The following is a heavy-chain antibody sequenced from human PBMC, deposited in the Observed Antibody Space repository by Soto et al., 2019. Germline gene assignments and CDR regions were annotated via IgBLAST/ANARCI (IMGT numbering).Heavy chain of an antibody. V-gene: IGHV3-15*07. Sequence: EVQLVASGGGLVTPGGSLRLSCAASGFTFSNAWMNWVRQAPGKGLEWVGLIKMKSEGATTHYAAPVNGRFTISRDDSKKTLYLQMSSLKTEDTAVYYCTTLGSHYYYHNFDVWGQGTTVTVSS. CDR2: IKMKSEGATT. J-gene: IGHJ6*02. CDR3: TTLGSHYYYHNFDV. CDR1: GFTFSNAW.